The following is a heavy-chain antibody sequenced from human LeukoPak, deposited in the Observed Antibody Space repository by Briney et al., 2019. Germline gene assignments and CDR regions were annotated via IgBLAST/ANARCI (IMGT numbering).Heavy chain of an antibody. V-gene: IGHV3-30*18. CDR3: AKDLRGVRGVIITPWYYYYGMDV. Sequence: GGSLRLSCAASGFTFSSYGMHWVRQAPGKGLEWVAVISYDGSNKYYADSVKGRFTISRDNSKKKLYLQMNRLIAEDTAVYYCAKDLRGVRGVIITPWYYYYGMDVWGQGTTVTVSS. CDR2: ISYDGSNK. J-gene: IGHJ6*02. D-gene: IGHD3-10*01. CDR1: GFTFSSYG.